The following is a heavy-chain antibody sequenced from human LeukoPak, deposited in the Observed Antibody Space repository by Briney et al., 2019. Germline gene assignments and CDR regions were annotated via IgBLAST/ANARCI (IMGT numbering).Heavy chain of an antibody. CDR1: GFTVSSNY. CDR2: IYSGGST. V-gene: IGHV3-53*01. CDR3: ARPSAPIGDYYGMDV. D-gene: IGHD3-3*01. Sequence: HSGGSLRLSCAASGFTVSSNYMSWVRQAPGKGLEWVSVIYSGGSTYYADSVKGRFTISRDNSKNTLYLQMNSLRAEDTAVYYCARPSAPIGDYYGMDVWGQGTTVTVSS. J-gene: IGHJ6*02.